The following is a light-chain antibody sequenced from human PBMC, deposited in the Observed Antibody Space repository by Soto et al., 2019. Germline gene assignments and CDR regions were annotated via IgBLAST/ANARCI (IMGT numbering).Light chain of an antibody. CDR3: AAWDDSLGDVV. CDR2: HNT. Sequence: QSVLTQPPSASATPGQRVTISCSGSSSNIGNNNAYWYQHVPGTAPKLIIHHNTLRPSWVPARFSGSKSGTSASLAISGLQSDDDSDYCAAWDDSLGDVVFGGGTKLTVL. CDR1: SSNIGNNN. V-gene: IGLV1-47*02. J-gene: IGLJ2*01.